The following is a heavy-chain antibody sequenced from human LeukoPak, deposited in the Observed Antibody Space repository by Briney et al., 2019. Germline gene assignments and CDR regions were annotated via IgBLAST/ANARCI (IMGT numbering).Heavy chain of an antibody. CDR3: ATDNYGDYAFADY. D-gene: IGHD4-17*01. CDR2: INPNSGGT. Sequence: ASVNVSCKASGYNFTGNYMHWVRQAPGQGLEWMGWINPNSGGTNYAQKFQGRVTMTRDTSISTAYMELSRLRSDDTAVYYCATDNYGDYAFADYWGQGTLVTVSS. V-gene: IGHV1-2*02. J-gene: IGHJ4*02. CDR1: GYNFTGNY.